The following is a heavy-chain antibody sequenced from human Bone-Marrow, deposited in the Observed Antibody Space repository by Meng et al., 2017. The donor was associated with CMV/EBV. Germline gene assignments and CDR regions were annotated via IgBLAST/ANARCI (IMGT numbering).Heavy chain of an antibody. CDR2: IYHTGST. CDR3: ARESGGYWTGRHNYYFDN. CDR1: GDSMSSVDYY. V-gene: IGHV4-30-4*08. Sequence: SETLSLTCTVSGDSMSSVDYYWSWIRQSPGRGLEWIGYIYHTGSTYANPSLESRVIISVDTSKNQFSLKLRSVTAADTAVYYCARESGGYWTGRHNYYFDNWGQGTLVTVSS. D-gene: IGHD3/OR15-3a*01. J-gene: IGHJ4*02.